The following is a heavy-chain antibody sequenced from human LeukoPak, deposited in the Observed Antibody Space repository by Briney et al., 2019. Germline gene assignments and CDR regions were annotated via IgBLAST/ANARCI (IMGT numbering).Heavy chain of an antibody. V-gene: IGHV4-30-2*01. CDR3: ARAEDTAMAVDY. CDR1: GGSINSGAYS. D-gene: IGHD5-18*01. CDR2: VYHRGST. J-gene: IGHJ4*02. Sequence: SQTLSLTCTVSGGSINSGAYSWNWIRQPPGKGLEWIGYVYHRGSTSYNPSLKSRLTISVDRSKNQFSLRLTSVTAADTAVYYCARAEDTAMAVDYWGQGTPVTVSS.